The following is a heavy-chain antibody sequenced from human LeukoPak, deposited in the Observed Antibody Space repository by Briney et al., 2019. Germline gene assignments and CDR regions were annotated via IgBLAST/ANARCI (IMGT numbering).Heavy chain of an antibody. CDR2: IYHSGST. J-gene: IGHJ3*02. CDR3: ARHEAGYYAFDI. CDR1: GYSISSGYY. Sequence: SETLSLTCTVSGYSISSGYYWGWIRQPPGKGLEWIGSIYHSGSTYYNPSLKSRVTISVDTSKNQFSLKLSSVTAADTAVYYCARHEAGYYAFDIWGQGTMVTVSS. D-gene: IGHD3-9*01. V-gene: IGHV4-38-2*02.